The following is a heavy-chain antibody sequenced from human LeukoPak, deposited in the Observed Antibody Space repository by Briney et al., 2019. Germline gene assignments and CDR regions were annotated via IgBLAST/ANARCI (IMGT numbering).Heavy chain of an antibody. CDR1: GRTLSGHG. CDR3: ARVGSGSYFLDAFDI. D-gene: IGHD1-26*01. Sequence: GSLRLSCAASGRTLSGHGMHWVRQAPGKGLEWVAIIWHDGNIKYYADSVKGRFIVSRDNYKNTVFLQMNSLRGEDTAVYYCARVGSGSYFLDAFDIWGQGTMVSVSS. J-gene: IGHJ3*02. CDR2: IWHDGNIK. V-gene: IGHV3-33*01.